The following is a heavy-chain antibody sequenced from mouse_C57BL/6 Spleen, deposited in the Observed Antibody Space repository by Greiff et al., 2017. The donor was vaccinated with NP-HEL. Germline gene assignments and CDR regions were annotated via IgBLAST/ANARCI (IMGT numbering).Heavy chain of an antibody. Sequence: QVQLKQPGAELVKPGASVKLSCKASGYTFTSYWMHWVKQRPGQGLEWIGMIHPNSGSTNYNEKFKSKATLTVDKSSSTAYMQLSSLTSEDSAVYYCARDSSGPFAYWGQGTLVTVSA. D-gene: IGHD3-2*02. CDR1: GYTFTSYW. CDR3: ARDSSGPFAY. V-gene: IGHV1-64*01. J-gene: IGHJ3*01. CDR2: IHPNSGST.